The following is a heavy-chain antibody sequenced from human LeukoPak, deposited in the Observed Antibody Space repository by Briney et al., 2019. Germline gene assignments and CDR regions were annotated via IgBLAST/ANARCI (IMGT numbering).Heavy chain of an antibody. CDR1: GFTFSDHN. CDR3: VRGPRGFDY. CDR2: TRNKANSYTT. Sequence: PGGSLRLSCAASGFTFSDHNMDWVRQAPGKGLEWVGRTRNKANSYTTEYAASVKGRFIISRDDSKNSLYLQMNSLKPEDTALYYCVRGPRGFDYWGWGIFVTVSS. V-gene: IGHV3-72*01. J-gene: IGHJ4*02.